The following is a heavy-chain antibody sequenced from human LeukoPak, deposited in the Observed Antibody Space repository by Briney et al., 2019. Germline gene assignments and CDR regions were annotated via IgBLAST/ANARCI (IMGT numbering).Heavy chain of an antibody. Sequence: ASVKVSCKASGYTFTGYYMHWVRQAPGQGLEWMGWINPNSGGTNYAQKSQGRVTMTRDTSISTAYMELSRLRSDDTAVYYCARVATDSSSWGYYYYYMDVWGKGTTVTVSS. CDR3: ARVATDSSSWGYYYYYMDV. J-gene: IGHJ6*03. V-gene: IGHV1-2*02. D-gene: IGHD6-13*01. CDR1: GYTFTGYY. CDR2: INPNSGGT.